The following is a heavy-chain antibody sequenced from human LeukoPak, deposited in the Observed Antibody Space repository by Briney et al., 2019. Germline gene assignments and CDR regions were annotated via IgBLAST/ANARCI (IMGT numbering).Heavy chain of an antibody. CDR1: GGSFSGYY. J-gene: IGHJ6*02. Sequence: PSETLSLTCAVYGGSFSGYYWSWIRQPTGKGLEWIGEINHSGSTNYNPSLKSRVTISVDTSKNQFSLKLSSVTAADTAVYYCARWFHCSGGSCNSSPPRTVTYGMDVWSQGTTVTVSS. CDR2: INHSGST. D-gene: IGHD2-15*01. CDR3: ARWFHCSGGSCNSSPPRTVTYGMDV. V-gene: IGHV4-34*01.